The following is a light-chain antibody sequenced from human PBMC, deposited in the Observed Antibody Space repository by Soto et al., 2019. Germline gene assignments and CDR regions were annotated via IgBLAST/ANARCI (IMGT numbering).Light chain of an antibody. CDR2: DAS. Sequence: DIQMTQSPSSLSASVGDRVTITCQASQDIRKYLNWYQQKPGKAPKLLIYDASNLETGVPSRFSGSGSGTDFTLTISRLEPEDFAVYYCQQYGNSPQTFGQGTKVDIK. CDR3: QQYGNSPQT. CDR1: QDIRKY. J-gene: IGKJ1*01. V-gene: IGKV1-33*01.